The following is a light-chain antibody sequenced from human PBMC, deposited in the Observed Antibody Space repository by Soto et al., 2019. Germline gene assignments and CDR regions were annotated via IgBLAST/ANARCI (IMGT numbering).Light chain of an antibody. CDR3: QQYHSFPLT. V-gene: IGKV1-5*03. CDR1: QSISSW. J-gene: IGKJ4*01. Sequence: FQLTQSPSTLSASVGDRVTITCRASQSISSWLAWYQQKPGKAPKLLIYKASSLESGVPSRFSGSGSGTEFTITISGLQPDDFATYDCQQYHSFPLTFGGGPKVEIK. CDR2: KAS.